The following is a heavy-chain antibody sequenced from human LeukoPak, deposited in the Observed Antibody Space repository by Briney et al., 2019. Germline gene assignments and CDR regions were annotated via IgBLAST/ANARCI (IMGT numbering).Heavy chain of an antibody. J-gene: IGHJ4*02. Sequence: SETLSLTCTDSGGSISGYYWSWIRQPAGQGLEWIGRIYTNGDTRYSPSLKSRVTMSVDTSKNQISLKLRPVTAADTAVYFCARAAGAAGGQYFDYWGQGSFVTVSS. CDR3: ARAAGAAGGQYFDY. V-gene: IGHV4-4*07. D-gene: IGHD6-13*01. CDR1: GGSISGYY. CDR2: IYTNGDT.